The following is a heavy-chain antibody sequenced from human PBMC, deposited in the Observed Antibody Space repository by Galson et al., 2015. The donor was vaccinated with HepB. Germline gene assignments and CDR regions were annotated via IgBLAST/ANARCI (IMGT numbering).Heavy chain of an antibody. CDR1: GFTFSSYG. V-gene: IGHV3-33*08. Sequence: SLRLSCAASGFTFSSYGMHWVRQAPGKGLEWVAFIWYDGSNKYYADSVKGRFTISRDNSKNTLYLQMNSLRAEDTAVYYCARDRSGYSSSWRYFRHWGQGTLVTVSS. D-gene: IGHD6-13*01. CDR3: ARDRSGYSSSWRYFRH. J-gene: IGHJ1*01. CDR2: IWYDGSNK.